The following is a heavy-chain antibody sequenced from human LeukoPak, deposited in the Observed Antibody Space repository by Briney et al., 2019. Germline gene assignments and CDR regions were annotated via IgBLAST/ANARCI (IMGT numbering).Heavy chain of an antibody. V-gene: IGHV3-33*06. D-gene: IGHD5-12*01. CDR2: IWYDGSNK. CDR3: AKDSGAKIRYLDY. Sequence: GGSLRLSCAASGFTFSSYGMHWVRQAPGKGLEWVAVIWYDGSNKCYADSVKGRFTISRDNSKNTLYLQMNSLRAEDTGVYYCAKDSGAKIRYLDYWGQGTLVTVSS. CDR1: GFTFSSYG. J-gene: IGHJ4*02.